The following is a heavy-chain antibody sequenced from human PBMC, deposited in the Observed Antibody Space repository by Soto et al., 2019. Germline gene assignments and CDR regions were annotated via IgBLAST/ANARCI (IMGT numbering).Heavy chain of an antibody. D-gene: IGHD3-10*01. Sequence: ASVKVSCKASGYTFTSYGISWVRQAPGQGLEWMGWISAYNGNTNYAQKLQGRVTMTTDTSTSTAYMELRSLRSDDTAVYYCARDIGQPRGTMVRGVISHDAFDIWGKGTMVTVSS. V-gene: IGHV1-18*01. CDR3: ARDIGQPRGTMVRGVISHDAFDI. CDR2: ISAYNGNT. CDR1: GYTFTSYG. J-gene: IGHJ3*02.